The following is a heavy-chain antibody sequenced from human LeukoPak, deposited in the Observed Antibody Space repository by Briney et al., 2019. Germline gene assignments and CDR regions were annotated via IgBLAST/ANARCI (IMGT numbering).Heavy chain of an antibody. Sequence: PSETLSLTCTVSGGSISSGTYSWGWIRQPPGKGLEWIGSIYYSGSTYYNPSLKSRVTISVDTSKNQFSLKLSSVTAADTALYYCARRLSYYYYMDVWGKGTTVTVSS. J-gene: IGHJ6*03. CDR3: ARRLSYYYYMDV. D-gene: IGHD3-16*01. CDR1: GGSISSGTYS. V-gene: IGHV4-39*01. CDR2: IYYSGST.